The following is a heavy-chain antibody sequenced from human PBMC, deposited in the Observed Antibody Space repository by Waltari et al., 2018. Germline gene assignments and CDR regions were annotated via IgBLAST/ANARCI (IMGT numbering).Heavy chain of an antibody. D-gene: IGHD4-17*01. CDR3: ARGHDYGAPFRP. CDR2: IYTSGST. CDR1: GGSISSGSYY. V-gene: IGHV4-61*09. J-gene: IGHJ5*02. Sequence: QVQLQESGPGLVKPSQTLSLTCTVSGGSISSGSYYWSWIRQPAGKGLEWIGYIYTSGSTNYNPSRKSRVTISVDTSKNQFSLKLSSVTAADTAVYYCARGHDYGAPFRPWGQGTLVTVSS.